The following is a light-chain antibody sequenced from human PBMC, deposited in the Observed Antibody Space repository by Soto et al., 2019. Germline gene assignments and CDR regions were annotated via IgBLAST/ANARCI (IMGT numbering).Light chain of an antibody. CDR1: QSVSSNY. Sequence: EVMLTQSPGTLSLSPGERATLSCRASQSVSSNYLAWYQQKSGQAPRLLIYGASNRATGIPDRFSGSGSGTDFTLTIRRLEPEDFEVYYCQQYDTPPRTFGQGTKVEFK. V-gene: IGKV3-20*01. CDR2: GAS. J-gene: IGKJ1*01. CDR3: QQYDTPPRT.